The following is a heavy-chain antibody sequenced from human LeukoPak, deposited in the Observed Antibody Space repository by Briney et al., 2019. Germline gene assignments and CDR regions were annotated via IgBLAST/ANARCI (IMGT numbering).Heavy chain of an antibody. D-gene: IGHD5-18*01. V-gene: IGHV1-69*13. CDR1: GGTFSSYA. Sequence: ASVKVSCKASGGTFSSYAISWVRQAPGQGLEWMEGIIPIFGTANYAQKFQGRVTITADESTSTAYMELSSLRSEDTAVYYCARAPSGYSYGFRYYFDYWGQGTLVTVSS. J-gene: IGHJ4*02. CDR3: ARAPSGYSYGFRYYFDY. CDR2: IIPIFGTA.